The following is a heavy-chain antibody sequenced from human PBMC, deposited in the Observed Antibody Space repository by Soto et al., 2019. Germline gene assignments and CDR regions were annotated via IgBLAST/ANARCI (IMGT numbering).Heavy chain of an antibody. J-gene: IGHJ4*02. D-gene: IGHD6-13*01. CDR1: GDSISSNNW. CDR3: ASRYTYSWDSYFNY. V-gene: IGHV4-4*02. CDR2: IYHSGTT. Sequence: SETLSLTCTVSGDSISSNNWWSWVRQSPGKGLEWIGEIYHSGTTYYNPSLKSRVTISMDMSKNQFSLKLSSVTAAVTAVYYCASRYTYSWDSYFNYWGQGTLVTVSS.